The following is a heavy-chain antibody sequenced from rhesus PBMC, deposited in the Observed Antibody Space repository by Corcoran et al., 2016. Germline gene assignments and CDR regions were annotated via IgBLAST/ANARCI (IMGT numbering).Heavy chain of an antibody. J-gene: IGHJ5-1*01. Sequence: QVQLQESGPGLGKPSETLSLTCAVSGGSISSYYWCWIRQSHGKGLDWSGSISGDGSSPDYSTYLKRRATVSRDTFKNHVFLTLTSMTAAATAVYYCVTSPHSGGTYVGRFDVWGPGVLVTVSP. CDR3: VTSPHSGGTYVGRFDV. CDR1: GGSISSYY. V-gene: IGHV4-160*01. CDR2: ISGDGSSP. D-gene: IGHD6-37*01.